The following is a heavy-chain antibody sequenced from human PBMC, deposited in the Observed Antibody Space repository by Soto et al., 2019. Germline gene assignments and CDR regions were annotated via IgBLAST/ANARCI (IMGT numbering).Heavy chain of an antibody. V-gene: IGHV1-18*04. CDR2: ISAFNGDT. D-gene: IGHD6-25*01. Sequence: QVQLVQSGTEVKKPGASVNVSCKAFGYTFTSYGFSWVRQVPGQGLEWLGWISAFNGDTQYAQTMKGRLTVTPDTSTTTVHMELRSLTPADTAVYYCAREAGWQRMVPYDWGQGTLVTVS. CDR3: AREAGWQRMVPYD. CDR1: GYTFTSYG. J-gene: IGHJ4*02.